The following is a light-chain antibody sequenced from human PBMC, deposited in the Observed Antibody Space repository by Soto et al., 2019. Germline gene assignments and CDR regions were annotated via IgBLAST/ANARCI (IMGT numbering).Light chain of an antibody. Sequence: EIVLTQSPATLSLSPGERATLSCRASQSVSSYLAWYQQKPGQAPRLLIYDASNMATGIPARFSGSGSGTDFTLTISSLEPEDFAVYYCQQSSNWPPWTFGQGTKVEIK. V-gene: IGKV3-11*01. CDR2: DAS. CDR3: QQSSNWPPWT. CDR1: QSVSSY. J-gene: IGKJ1*01.